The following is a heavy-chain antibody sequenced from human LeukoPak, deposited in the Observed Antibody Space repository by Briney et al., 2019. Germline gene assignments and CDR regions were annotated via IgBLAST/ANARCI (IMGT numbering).Heavy chain of an antibody. D-gene: IGHD3-10*01. CDR1: GGSISGSSHY. J-gene: IGHJ4*02. CDR2: IYYSGST. CDR3: ARHKMVRGVYFDY. Sequence: SETLSLTCTVSGGSISGSSHYWGWIRQPPGQGLEWIGSIYYSGSTDYNPSLKSRVTISVDTSKNQFSLKLSSVTAADTAVYYCARHKMVRGVYFDYWGQGTLVTVSS. V-gene: IGHV4-39*01.